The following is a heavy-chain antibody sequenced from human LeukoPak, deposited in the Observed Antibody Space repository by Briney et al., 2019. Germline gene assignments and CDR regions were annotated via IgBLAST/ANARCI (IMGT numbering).Heavy chain of an antibody. CDR1: GFTFSSYG. D-gene: IGHD4-23*01. J-gene: IGHJ4*02. Sequence: GGSLRLSCAASGFTFSSYGMHWVRQAPGKGLEGVAVISYDGSNKYYADSVKGRFTISRDNAKNSLYLQMNSLRAEDTAVYYCARVLGTVGFDYWGQGTLVTVSS. CDR2: ISYDGSNK. V-gene: IGHV3-30*03. CDR3: ARVLGTVGFDY.